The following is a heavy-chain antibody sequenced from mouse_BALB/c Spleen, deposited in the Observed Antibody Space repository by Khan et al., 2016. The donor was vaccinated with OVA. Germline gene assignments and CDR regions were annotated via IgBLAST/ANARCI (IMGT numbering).Heavy chain of an antibody. CDR2: IDPENGNT. CDR1: GFNIKDYY. J-gene: IGHJ3*01. CDR3: ARRGYGNYWFAY. D-gene: IGHD2-1*01. Sequence: VQLQQSGAELVRPGALVKLSCKASGFNIKDYYMNWVKQRPEQGLEWIGWIDPENGNTIYDPKFQGKASITADTSSTTAYLQLSSLTSEDTAVYSCARRGYGNYWFAYWGQGTLVTVSA. V-gene: IGHV14-1*02.